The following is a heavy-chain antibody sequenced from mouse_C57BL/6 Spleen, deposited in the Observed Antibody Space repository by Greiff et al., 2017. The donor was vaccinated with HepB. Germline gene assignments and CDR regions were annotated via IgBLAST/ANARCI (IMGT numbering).Heavy chain of an antibody. D-gene: IGHD1-1*01. V-gene: IGHV5-17*01. CDR3: ARQYYGSSSWYFDV. J-gene: IGHJ1*03. CDR1: GFTFSDYG. Sequence: EVQRVESGGGLVKPGGSLKLSCAASGFTFSDYGMHWVRQAPEKGLEWVAYISSGSSTIYYADTVKGRFTISRDNAKNTLFLQMTRLRSEDTAMYYCARQYYGSSSWYFDVWGTGTTVTVSS. CDR2: ISSGSSTI.